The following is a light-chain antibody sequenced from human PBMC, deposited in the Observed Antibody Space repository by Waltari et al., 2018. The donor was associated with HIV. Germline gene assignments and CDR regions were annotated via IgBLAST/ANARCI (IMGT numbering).Light chain of an antibody. V-gene: IGKV1-39*01. J-gene: IGKJ3*01. CDR2: AAS. CDR1: QSISSP. Sequence: DIQMTQSPSSLSASVGDRVTITCRASQSISSPLNWYQQKPGKAPKLLIYAASSLQSGVPSRFSGSASGTDFTLTISRLQPVDFATYYCQQSYSTLFTFGPGTKVDIK. CDR3: QQSYSTLFT.